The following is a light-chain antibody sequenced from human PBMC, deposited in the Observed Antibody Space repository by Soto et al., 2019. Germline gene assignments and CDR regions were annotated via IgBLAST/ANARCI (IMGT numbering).Light chain of an antibody. Sequence: EVVMPQSPATLSVSPGERATLSCRASQSVGSNLAWYQKKPGQAPRLLIYGASTRATGIPATFSASGSGTEFTLTISSLQSEDFAVYYCQQYDNWPGLTFGGGTKVEIK. CDR1: QSVGSN. CDR2: GAS. J-gene: IGKJ4*01. V-gene: IGKV3-15*01. CDR3: QQYDNWPGLT.